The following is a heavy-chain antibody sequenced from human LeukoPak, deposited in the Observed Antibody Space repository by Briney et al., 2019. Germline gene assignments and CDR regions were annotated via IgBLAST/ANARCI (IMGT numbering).Heavy chain of an antibody. CDR3: ANLGYCTGGSCPDLDY. CDR2: ISCDGNNK. Sequence: PGGSLRLSCAASGFTFSTYVMHWVRQAPGKGLEWVALISCDGNNKYYADSVKGRFTISRDNSKNTMYLQMNSLRAEDTAVYYCANLGYCTGGSCPDLDYWGQGTLVTVSS. CDR1: GFTFSTYV. J-gene: IGHJ4*02. V-gene: IGHV3-30*18. D-gene: IGHD2-15*01.